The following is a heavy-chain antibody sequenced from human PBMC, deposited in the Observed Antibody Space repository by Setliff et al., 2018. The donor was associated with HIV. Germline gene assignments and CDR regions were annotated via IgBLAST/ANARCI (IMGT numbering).Heavy chain of an antibody. CDR2: IYYSGST. V-gene: IGHV4-59*01. Sequence: KPSETLSLTCTVSGGSISSYYWSWIRQPPGKGLEWIGYIYYSGSTNYNPSLKSRVTISVDTSKNQFSLKLSSVTAADTAVYYCARDHHGARRDYYYYMDVWGKGTTVTVSS. CDR1: GGSISSYY. J-gene: IGHJ6*03. CDR3: ARDHHGARRDYYYYMDV.